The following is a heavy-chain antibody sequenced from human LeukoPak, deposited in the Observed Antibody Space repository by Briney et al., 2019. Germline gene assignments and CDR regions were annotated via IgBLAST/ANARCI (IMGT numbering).Heavy chain of an antibody. CDR2: IIPIFGTA. Sequence: SVKVSCKASGGTFISYAISWVRQAPGQGLEWMGGIIPIFGTANYAQKFQGRVTITADESTSTAYMELSSLRSEDTAVYYCAAPHGYSFSYYFDYWGQGTLVTVSS. CDR1: GGTFISYA. D-gene: IGHD5-18*01. V-gene: IGHV1-69*13. J-gene: IGHJ4*02. CDR3: AAPHGYSFSYYFDY.